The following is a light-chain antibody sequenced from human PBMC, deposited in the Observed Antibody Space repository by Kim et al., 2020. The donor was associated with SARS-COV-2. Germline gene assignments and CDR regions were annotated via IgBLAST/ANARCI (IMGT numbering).Light chain of an antibody. CDR1: QSVSTY. CDR3: QQRSNWPT. V-gene: IGKV3-11*01. J-gene: IGKJ4*01. Sequence: SLSPGERATLSCRASQSVSTYLAWYRQKPGQAPRLLIYDASNRATGIPARFSGSGSGTDFTLTISSLEPEDFAVYYCQQRSNWPTFGEGTKVDIK. CDR2: DAS.